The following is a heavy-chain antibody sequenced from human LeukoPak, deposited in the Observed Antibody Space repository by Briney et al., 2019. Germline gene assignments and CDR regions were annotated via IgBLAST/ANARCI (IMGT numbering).Heavy chain of an antibody. CDR1: GYTFTSYG. D-gene: IGHD5-18*01. Sequence: ASVKVSCKASGYTFTSYGISWVRQAPGQGLEWTGWISAYNGNINYAQKFQGRVTMTTDTSTSTAYMELRSLRSDDTAVYYCARESRGYRYGYFYYYDMDVWGQGTTVTVSS. CDR3: ARESRGYRYGYFYYYDMDV. V-gene: IGHV1-18*01. J-gene: IGHJ6*02. CDR2: ISAYNGNI.